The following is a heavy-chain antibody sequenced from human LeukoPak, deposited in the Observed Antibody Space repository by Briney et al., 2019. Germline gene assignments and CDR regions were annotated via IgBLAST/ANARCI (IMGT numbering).Heavy chain of an antibody. V-gene: IGHV1-18*01. CDR2: ISGYNGNT. Sequence: ASVKVSCKASGYTFISYGISWVRQAPGQGLEWMGWISGYNGNTDYAQKFQGRVTMTTDTSTSTAYMELRSLRSDDTAVHYCARDEQLLPKWFDRWGQGTLVTVSS. J-gene: IGHJ5*02. CDR1: GYTFISYG. D-gene: IGHD6-13*01. CDR3: ARDEQLLPKWFDR.